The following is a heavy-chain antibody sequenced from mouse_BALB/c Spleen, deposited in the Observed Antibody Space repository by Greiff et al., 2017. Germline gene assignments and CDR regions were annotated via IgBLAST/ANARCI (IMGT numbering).Heavy chain of an antibody. Sequence: DVQLVESGGGLVQPGGSRKLSCAASGFTFSSFGMHWVRQAPEKGLEWVAYISSGSSTIYYADTVKGRFTISRDNPKNTLFLQMTSLRSEDTAMYYCAREGNYELTTFDYWGQGTTLTVSS. J-gene: IGHJ2*01. D-gene: IGHD2-1*01. CDR3: AREGNYELTTFDY. CDR2: ISSGSSTI. CDR1: GFTFSSFG. V-gene: IGHV5-17*02.